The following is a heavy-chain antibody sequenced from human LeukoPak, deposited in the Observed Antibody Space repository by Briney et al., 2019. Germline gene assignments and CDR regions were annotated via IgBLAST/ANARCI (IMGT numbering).Heavy chain of an antibody. D-gene: IGHD3-22*01. CDR2: INPNTGGT. J-gene: IGHJ4*02. Sequence: ASVKVSCKASGYTFIGHYIHWVRQAPGQGLEWMGWINPNTGGTEYAQKFQGWVTMTRDTSISTAYMELNSLRSDDAAIYYCVRDVSYGTSGSLNYYFDYWGQGTLVTVSS. CDR1: GYTFIGHY. CDR3: VRDVSYGTSGSLNYYFDY. V-gene: IGHV1-2*04.